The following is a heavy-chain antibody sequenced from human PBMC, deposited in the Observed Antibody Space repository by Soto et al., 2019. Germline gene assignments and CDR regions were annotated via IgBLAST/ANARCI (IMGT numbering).Heavy chain of an antibody. CDR2: ISYDGSNK. CDR3: ARDHWNETPVLEY. Sequence: QVQLVESGGGVVQPGRSLRLSCAASGFTFSSYAMHWVRQAPGKGLEWVAVISYDGSNKYYADSVKGRFTISRDNSKNTLYLQMNSLRAADTAVYYCARDHWNETPVLEYWGQGTLVTVSS. CDR1: GFTFSSYA. D-gene: IGHD1-1*01. V-gene: IGHV3-30-3*01. J-gene: IGHJ4*02.